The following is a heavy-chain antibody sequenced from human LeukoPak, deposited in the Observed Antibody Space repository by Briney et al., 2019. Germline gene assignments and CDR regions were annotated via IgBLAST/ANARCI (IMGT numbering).Heavy chain of an antibody. CDR2: IYHSGST. D-gene: IGHD5-18*01. J-gene: IGHJ6*04. CDR1: GGSISSSNW. V-gene: IGHV4-4*02. CDR3: ARHDGYSYGYDYYYYGMDV. Sequence: PSETLSLTCAVSGGSISSSNWWSWVRQPPGKGREWIGEIYHSGSTNYNPSLKSRVTISVDKSKNQFSLKLSSVTAADTAVYYCARHDGYSYGYDYYYYGMDVWGKGTTVTVSS.